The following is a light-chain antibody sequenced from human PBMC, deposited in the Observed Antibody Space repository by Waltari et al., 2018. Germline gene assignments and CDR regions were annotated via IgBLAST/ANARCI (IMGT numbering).Light chain of an antibody. CDR2: HTS. CDR1: KSVYGN. CDR3: HQYTNWPFS. Sequence: IVMTQSPSTLSVSPGDTATPSCRASKSVYGNLARYQQKPGQSPRLLIFHTSARATGIPTRFSGGGSGTEYTLTISSLQSEDFAVYFCHQYTNWPFSFGPGTTVKI. J-gene: IGKJ3*01. V-gene: IGKV3-15*01.